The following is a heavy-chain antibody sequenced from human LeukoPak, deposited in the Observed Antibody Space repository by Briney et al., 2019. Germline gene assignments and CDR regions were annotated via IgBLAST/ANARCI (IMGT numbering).Heavy chain of an antibody. J-gene: IGHJ4*02. CDR3: ARLGIDY. CDR1: GYSISSGYY. V-gene: IGHV4-38-2*01. CDR2: IYHSGST. Sequence: PSETLSLTCAVSGYSISSGYYWGWIRQPPGKGLEWIGSIYHSGSTHYNPSLKSRVTISVDTSKNQFSLKLSSVTAADTAVYYCARLGIDYWGQGTLVTVSS. D-gene: IGHD7-27*01.